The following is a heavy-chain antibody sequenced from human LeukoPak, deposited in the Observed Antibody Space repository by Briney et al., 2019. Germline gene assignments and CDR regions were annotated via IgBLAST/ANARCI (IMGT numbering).Heavy chain of an antibody. D-gene: IGHD5-24*01. J-gene: IGHJ4*02. CDR2: ISGSGGRT. V-gene: IGHV3-23*01. CDR1: GFTFNNFG. Sequence: GGSLRLSCAASGFTFNNFGMGWVRQAPGKGLEWVSLISGSGGRTYYADSVTGRFTISRDNSKNTVYLQMNSLRAEDTALYYCAKSQWVSLHISFDYWGQGALVTVSS. CDR3: AKSQWVSLHISFDY.